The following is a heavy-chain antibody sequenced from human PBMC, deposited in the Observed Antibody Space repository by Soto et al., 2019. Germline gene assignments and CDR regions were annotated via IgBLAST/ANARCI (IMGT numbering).Heavy chain of an antibody. J-gene: IGHJ4*02. V-gene: IGHV1-69*13. CDR3: AREPIVDYGSGSYSDY. CDR2: IIPIFGTA. CDR1: GGTFSSYA. Sequence: SVKVSCKAPGGTFSSYAISWVRQAPGQGLEWMGGIIPIFGTANYAQKFQGRVTITADESTSTAYMELSSLRSEDTAVYYCAREPIVDYGSGSYSDYWGQGTLVTVSS. D-gene: IGHD3-10*01.